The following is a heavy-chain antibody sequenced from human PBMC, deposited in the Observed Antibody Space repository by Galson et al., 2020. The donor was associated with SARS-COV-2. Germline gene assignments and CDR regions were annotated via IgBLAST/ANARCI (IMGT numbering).Heavy chain of an antibody. Sequence: GESLKISCAASGFTFSSYGMHWVRQAPGKGLEWVAVIWYDGSNKYYADSVKGRFTISRDNSKNTLYLQMNSLRAEDTAVYYCAKGLKSGSDHWGQGTLVTVSS. J-gene: IGHJ1*01. CDR2: IWYDGSNK. D-gene: IGHD3-10*01. V-gene: IGHV3-33*06. CDR3: AKGLKSGSDH. CDR1: GFTFSSYG.